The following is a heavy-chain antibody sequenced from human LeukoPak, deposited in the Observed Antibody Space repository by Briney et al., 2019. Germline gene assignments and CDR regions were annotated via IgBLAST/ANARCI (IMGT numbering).Heavy chain of an antibody. J-gene: IGHJ3*02. CDR3: ATETTDYGGGDTFDI. CDR1: GGSISDGGVY. V-gene: IGHV4-31*03. CDR2: IYYSGGS. Sequence: NSSETLSLTCTVSGGSISDGGVYWSWIRQHPGKGLEWIGYIYYSGGSYYKPSLKGRLTMSLDTSKNQFSLRLSSVTAADTAVYYCATETTDYGGGDTFDIWGQGTMVAVSS. D-gene: IGHD4-23*01.